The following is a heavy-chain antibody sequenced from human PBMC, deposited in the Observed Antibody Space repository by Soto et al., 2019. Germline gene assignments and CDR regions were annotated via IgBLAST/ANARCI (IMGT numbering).Heavy chain of an antibody. V-gene: IGHV4-59*01. Sequence: SETLSLTCTVSGDSISSYYWSWIRQPPGKGLEWIGYIYYSGSTNYNPSLKSRVTISVDTSKKQISLKLSSVTAADTAVYYCARGSYPGFLNYWGQGTLVTVSS. CDR1: GDSISSYY. D-gene: IGHD3-3*01. CDR2: IYYSGST. J-gene: IGHJ4*02. CDR3: ARGSYPGFLNY.